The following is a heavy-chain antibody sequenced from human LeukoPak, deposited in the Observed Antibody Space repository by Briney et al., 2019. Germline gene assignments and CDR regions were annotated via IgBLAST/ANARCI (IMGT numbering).Heavy chain of an antibody. V-gene: IGHV4-34*01. Sequence: PETLSLTCAVYGGSFSGYYWSWIRQPPGKGLEWIGEINHSGSTNYNPSLKSRVTISVDTSKNQFSLKLSSVTAADTAVYYCARGRPEGSGWYRPYYYVDVWGKGTTVTVSS. J-gene: IGHJ6*03. CDR2: INHSGST. D-gene: IGHD6-19*01. CDR3: ARGRPEGSGWYRPYYYVDV. CDR1: GGSFSGYY.